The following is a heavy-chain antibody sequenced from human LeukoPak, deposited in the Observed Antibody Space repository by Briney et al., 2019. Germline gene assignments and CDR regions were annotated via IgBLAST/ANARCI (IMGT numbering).Heavy chain of an antibody. CDR2: INHSGST. CDR3: ASSRYYYDSSGLDY. J-gene: IGHJ4*02. V-gene: IGHV4-34*01. Sequence: PSETLSLTCAVYGGSFSGYYWSWIRQPPGKGLEWIGEINHSGSTNYNPSLKSRVTISVDTSKNKFSLKLSSVTAADTAVYYCASSRYYYDSSGLDYWGQGTLVTVSS. CDR1: GGSFSGYY. D-gene: IGHD3-22*01.